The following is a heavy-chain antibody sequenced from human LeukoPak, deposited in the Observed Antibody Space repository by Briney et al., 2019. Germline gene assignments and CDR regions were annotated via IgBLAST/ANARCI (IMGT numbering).Heavy chain of an antibody. J-gene: IGHJ4*02. Sequence: GGSLRLSCAASGFTFSSYAMHWVRQAPGKGLEWVAVISYDGSNKYYADSVKGRFTISRDNSKNTLYLQMNSLRAEDPAVYYCARAGLYSGSGLDYWGQGTLVTVSS. V-gene: IGHV3-30-3*01. CDR2: ISYDGSNK. D-gene: IGHD5-12*01. CDR3: ARAGLYSGSGLDY. CDR1: GFTFSSYA.